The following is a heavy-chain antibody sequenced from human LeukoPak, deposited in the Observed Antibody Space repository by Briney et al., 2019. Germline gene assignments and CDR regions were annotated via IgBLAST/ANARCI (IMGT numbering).Heavy chain of an antibody. CDR3: AKDLRWLQPPSH. D-gene: IGHD5-24*01. V-gene: IGHV3-30*02. J-gene: IGHJ4*02. CDR2: IRYDGSNK. Sequence: GGSLRLSCAASGFTFSSYGMHWVRQAPGKGLEWVAFIRYDGSNKYYADSVKGRFTISRDNSKNTLYLQMNSLRAEDTAVYYCAKDLRWLQPPSHWGQGALVTVSS. CDR1: GFTFSSYG.